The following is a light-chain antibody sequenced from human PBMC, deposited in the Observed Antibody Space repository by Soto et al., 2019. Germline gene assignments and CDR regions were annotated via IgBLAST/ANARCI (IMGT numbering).Light chain of an antibody. CDR3: MQALQTLT. J-gene: IGKJ4*01. Sequence: DIVMTQSPLSLPVTPGEPASISCRSSQSLLHRNGYNYVEWYLQKPGQSPQLLIYLGSNRASRVPNRFRGSGSCTDVTLKIRRVEAEDVGVYYCMQALQTLTFGGGPKVELK. CDR2: LGS. CDR1: QSLLHRNGYNY. V-gene: IGKV2-28*01.